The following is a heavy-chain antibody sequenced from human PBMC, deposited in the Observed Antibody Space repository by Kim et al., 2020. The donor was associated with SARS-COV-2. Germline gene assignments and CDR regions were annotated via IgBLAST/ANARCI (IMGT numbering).Heavy chain of an antibody. Sequence: SETLSLTCTVSGGSISSGGYYWSWIRQHPGKGLEWIGYIYYSGSTYYNPSLKSRVTISVDTSKNQFSLKLSSVTAADTAVYYCARGGGIVVVPAALIFGVAPGWFDPWGQGTLVTVSS. D-gene: IGHD2-2*01. CDR1: GGSISSGGYY. V-gene: IGHV4-31*03. CDR3: ARGGGIVVVPAALIFGVAPGWFDP. CDR2: IYYSGST. J-gene: IGHJ5*02.